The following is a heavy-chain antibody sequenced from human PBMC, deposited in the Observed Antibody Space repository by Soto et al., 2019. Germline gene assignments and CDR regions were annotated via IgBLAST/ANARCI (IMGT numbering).Heavy chain of an antibody. Sequence: EVQLVESGGGLVQPGGSLRLSCAASGFTFSSYWMSWVRQAPGKGLEWVANIKQDGSEKYYVDSVKGRFTISRDNAKNSLYLQMNILRAEDTAVYYCARGGGYITVTTGDYWGQGTLVTVSS. CDR3: ARGGGYITVTTGDY. V-gene: IGHV3-7*05. CDR1: GFTFSSYW. D-gene: IGHD4-4*01. CDR2: IKQDGSEK. J-gene: IGHJ4*02.